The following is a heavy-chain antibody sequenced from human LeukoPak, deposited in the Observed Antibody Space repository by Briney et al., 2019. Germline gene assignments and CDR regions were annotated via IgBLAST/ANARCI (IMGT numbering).Heavy chain of an antibody. J-gene: IGHJ4*02. V-gene: IGHV3-43*02. CDR1: GLNFSDYA. CDR3: AEESGKFDY. CDR2: ISADGGTT. Sequence: GRSLRLSCVVSGLNFSDYAMHWVREPPGQGLKWVSLISADGGTTFSADSVKSRFTIARDNSKNSLYLQMNSLRSEDTAMYFCAEESGKFDYWGQGTLVAVST.